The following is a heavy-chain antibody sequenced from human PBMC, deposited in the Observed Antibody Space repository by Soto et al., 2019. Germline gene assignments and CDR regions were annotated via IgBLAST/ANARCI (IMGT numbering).Heavy chain of an antibody. D-gene: IGHD1-26*01. CDR3: ARAEIVGATHADY. CDR2: VYHTGRT. Sequence: SETLSLTCTVSGGSFKSGSYSWSWIRQPPGKGLEWIGYVYHTGRTSYNPSLKSRVSISVDTSKNQFSLKLSSVTAADTAVYYCARAEIVGATHADYWGQGTLVTVSS. CDR1: GGSFKSGSYS. J-gene: IGHJ4*02. V-gene: IGHV4-61*01.